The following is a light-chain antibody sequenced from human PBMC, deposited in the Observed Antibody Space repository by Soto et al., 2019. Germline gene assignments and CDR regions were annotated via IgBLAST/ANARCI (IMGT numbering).Light chain of an antibody. J-gene: IGKJ1*01. V-gene: IGKV3-20*01. Sequence: ENVLTQSPGTLSLSPGERATLSCRASQSVSSNYLAWYQHKPGQAPRLLICGASSRATGIPDRFSGSGSGTHFTLTISRLEPEDFAVYYCQQYGSSPRTFGQGTKVEIK. CDR1: QSVSSNY. CDR2: GAS. CDR3: QQYGSSPRT.